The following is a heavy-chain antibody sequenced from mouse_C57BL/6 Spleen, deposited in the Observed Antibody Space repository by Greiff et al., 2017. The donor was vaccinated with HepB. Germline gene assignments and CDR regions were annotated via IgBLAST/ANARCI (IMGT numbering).Heavy chain of an antibody. CDR1: GFSFNTYA. Sequence: EVQVVESGGGLVQPKGSLKLSCAASGFSFNTYAMNWVRQAPGKGLEWVARIRSKSNNYATYYADSVKDRFTISRDDSESMLYLQMNNLKTEDTAMYYCVRQGGYYEAWFAYWGQGTLVTVSA. CDR3: VRQGGYYEAWFAY. V-gene: IGHV10-1*01. D-gene: IGHD2-3*01. CDR2: IRSKSNNYAT. J-gene: IGHJ3*01.